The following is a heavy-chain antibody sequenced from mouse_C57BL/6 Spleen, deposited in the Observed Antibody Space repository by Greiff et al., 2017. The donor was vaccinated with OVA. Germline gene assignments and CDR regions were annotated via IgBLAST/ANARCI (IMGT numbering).Heavy chain of an antibody. J-gene: IGHJ4*01. CDR2: ISGGGGNT. CDR1: GFTFSSYT. CDR3: ARIYYGSYVEGAMDY. D-gene: IGHD2-1*01. Sequence: EVKLMESGGGLVKPGGSLKLSCAASGFTFSSYTMSWVRQTPEKRLEWVATISGGGGNTYYPDSVKGRFTISRDNAKNTLYLQMSSLRSEDTALYYCARIYYGSYVEGAMDYWGQGTSVTVSS. V-gene: IGHV5-9*01.